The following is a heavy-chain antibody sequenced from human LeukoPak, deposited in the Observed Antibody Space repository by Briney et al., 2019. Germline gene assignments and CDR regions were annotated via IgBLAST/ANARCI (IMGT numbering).Heavy chain of an antibody. CDR1: GFTFSSYS. J-gene: IGHJ4*02. CDR2: ISSSSSTI. V-gene: IGHV3-48*01. CDR3: ARDLNFDY. Sequence: GSLILSCAASGFTFSSYSMNWVRQAPGKGLEWVSYISSSSSTIYYADSVKGRFTISRDNAKNSLYLQMNSLRAEDTAVYYCARDLNFDYWGQGTLVTVSS.